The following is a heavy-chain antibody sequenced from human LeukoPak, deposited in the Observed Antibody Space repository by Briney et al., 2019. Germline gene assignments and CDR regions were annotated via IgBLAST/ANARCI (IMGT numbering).Heavy chain of an antibody. J-gene: IGHJ6*02. CDR3: AKDAYSSGWYYYGMDV. Sequence: PGGSLRLSCAASGFTFSSYGMHWVRQAPGKGLEWVAVISYDGSNKHYADSVKGRFTISRDNSKNTLYLQMNSLRAEDTAVYYCAKDAYSSGWYYYGMDVWGQGTTVTVSS. CDR2: ISYDGSNK. CDR1: GFTFSSYG. D-gene: IGHD6-19*01. V-gene: IGHV3-30*18.